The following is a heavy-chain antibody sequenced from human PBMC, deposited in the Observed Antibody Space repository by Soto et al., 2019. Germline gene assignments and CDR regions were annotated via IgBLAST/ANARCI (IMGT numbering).Heavy chain of an antibody. D-gene: IGHD3-10*02. CDR2: ISWNSGSI. Sequence: GGSLRLSCAASGFTFDDYAMHWVRQAPGKGLEWVSGISWNSGSIGYADSVKGRFTISRDNAKNSLYLQMNSLRAEDTALYYCAKDSGGTMLGTFAFDIWGQGTMVTVSS. CDR1: GFTFDDYA. CDR3: AKDSGGTMLGTFAFDI. J-gene: IGHJ3*02. V-gene: IGHV3-9*01.